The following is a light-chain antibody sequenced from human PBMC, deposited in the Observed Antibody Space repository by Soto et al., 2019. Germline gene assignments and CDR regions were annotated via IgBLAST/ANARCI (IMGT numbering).Light chain of an antibody. CDR2: AAS. V-gene: IGKV1-39*01. CDR1: RSISIY. J-gene: IGKJ5*01. Sequence: DIQMTQSPSSLSASVGDRVTITCRASRSISIYLNWYQQRPGKAPKLLIYAASSLQSGVPSRFSGSGSGTDFTLTISSLQPEDFATYYCQQSHSTPSWTFGQGTRLEIK. CDR3: QQSHSTPSWT.